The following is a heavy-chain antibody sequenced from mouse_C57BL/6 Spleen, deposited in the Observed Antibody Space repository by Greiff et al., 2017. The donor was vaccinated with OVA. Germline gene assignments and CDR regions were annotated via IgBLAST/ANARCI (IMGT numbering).Heavy chain of an antibody. D-gene: IGHD1-1*01. J-gene: IGHJ4*01. V-gene: IGHV5-17*01. Sequence: EVQVVESGGGLVKPGGSLKLSCAASGFTFSDYGMHWVRQAPEKGLEWVAYISSGSSTFYYADTVKGRFTISRDNAKNTLFLQMTSLRSEDTAMYYCARSYYYGSSFYAMDYWGQGTSVTVSS. CDR3: ARSYYYGSSFYAMDY. CDR1: GFTFSDYG. CDR2: ISSGSSTF.